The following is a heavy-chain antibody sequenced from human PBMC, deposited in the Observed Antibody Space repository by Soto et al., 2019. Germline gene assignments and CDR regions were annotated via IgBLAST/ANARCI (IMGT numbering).Heavy chain of an antibody. D-gene: IGHD3-22*01. CDR3: VKGEYYYDSSGYYPFDY. J-gene: IGHJ4*02. Sequence: PGGSLRLSCSASGFTFSIYAMHWVRQAPGKGLEYVSSISINGGSTHYADSVKGRFTTSRDNSKNTQYLQMSSLRADDTALYYCVKGEYYYDSSGYYPFDYWGQGTLVTVSS. V-gene: IGHV3-64D*06. CDR2: ISINGGST. CDR1: GFTFSIYA.